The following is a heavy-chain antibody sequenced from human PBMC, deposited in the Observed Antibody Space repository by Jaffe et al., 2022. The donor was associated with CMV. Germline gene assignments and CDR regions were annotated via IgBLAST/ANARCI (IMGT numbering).Heavy chain of an antibody. D-gene: IGHD3-3*01. V-gene: IGHV4-61*01. Sequence: QVQLQESGPGLVKPSETLSLTCTVSGGSVSSGSYYWSWIRQPPGKGLEWIGYIDYTGSTNYNPSLKSRVTISVDRPKNQFSLNLSSVTAADTAVYYCARGGSEYYDFWSGYPRTHNTNWFDPWGQGTLVTVSS. CDR1: GGSVSSGSYY. J-gene: IGHJ5*02. CDR2: IDYTGST. CDR3: ARGGSEYYDFWSGYPRTHNTNWFDP.